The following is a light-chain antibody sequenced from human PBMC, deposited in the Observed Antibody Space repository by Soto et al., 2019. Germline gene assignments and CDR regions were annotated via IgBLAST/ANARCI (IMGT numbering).Light chain of an antibody. J-gene: IGLJ3*02. CDR2: ENN. CDR1: SSNIGNNY. V-gene: IGLV1-51*02. CDR3: GTWDSSLSEWV. Sequence: QSVLTQPPSVSAAPGQKVTISFSGSSSNIGNNYVSWYQQLPGTAPKLLIYENNKRPSGIADRFSGSNSGTSATLGITGLQTGDEADYYCGTWDSSLSEWVFGGGTKLTVL.